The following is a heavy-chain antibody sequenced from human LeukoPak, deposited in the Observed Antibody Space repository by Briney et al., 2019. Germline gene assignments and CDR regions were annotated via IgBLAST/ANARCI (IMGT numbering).Heavy chain of an antibody. D-gene: IGHD1-14*01. CDR2: ISGSGGNT. Sequence: GGSLRLSCAASGFTFTSYAMDWVRQPLGKGLEWVSAISGSGGNTYYADSVKGRFTISRDNSKNTLYLQMNSLRAEDTAVYFCAKPARTDYADYWGQGTLVTVAS. CDR1: GFTFTSYA. CDR3: AKPARTDYADY. V-gene: IGHV3-23*01. J-gene: IGHJ4*02.